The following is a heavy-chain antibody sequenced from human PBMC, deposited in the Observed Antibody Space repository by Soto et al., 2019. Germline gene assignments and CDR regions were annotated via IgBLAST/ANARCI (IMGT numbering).Heavy chain of an antibody. CDR3: ARLKQWLANWFDP. CDR1: GYSFTSYW. Sequence: LGESLKISCKGSGYSFTSYWIGWVRQMPGKGLEWMGIIYPGDSDTRYSLSFQGQVTISADKSISTAYLQWSSLKASDTAMYYCARLKQWLANWFDPWGQGTLVTVSS. D-gene: IGHD6-19*01. CDR2: IYPGDSDT. J-gene: IGHJ5*02. V-gene: IGHV5-51*01.